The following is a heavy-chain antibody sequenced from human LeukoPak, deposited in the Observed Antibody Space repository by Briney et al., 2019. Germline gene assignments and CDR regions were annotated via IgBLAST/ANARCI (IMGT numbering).Heavy chain of an antibody. CDR1: GFTFSRYA. D-gene: IGHD6-13*01. J-gene: IGHJ4*02. CDR3: ARDPSSRGGFDY. V-gene: IGHV3-30-3*01. CDR2: ISYDGSNK. Sequence: PGGSLRLSCAASGFTFSRYAMHWVRQAPGKGLEWVAVISYDGSNKYYADSVKGRFTIFRDNSKNTLYLQMNSLRAEDTAVYYCARDPSSRGGFDYWGQGTLVTVSS.